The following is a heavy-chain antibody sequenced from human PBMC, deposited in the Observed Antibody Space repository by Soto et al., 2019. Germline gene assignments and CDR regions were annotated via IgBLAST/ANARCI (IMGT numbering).Heavy chain of an antibody. CDR2: IYYNGSP. V-gene: IGHV4-31*03. CDR3: ARGVRGYSGYYPPDY. J-gene: IGHJ4*02. D-gene: IGHD5-12*01. Sequence: QVHLQESGPGLVKPSQTLSLTCTVSGGSIISGGYYWSWIRQHPGKGLEWIGYIYYNGSPYYNPSLKSRVTISLDTSKNQFSMNLRSETAAYTAVYYCARGVRGYSGYYPPDYWGQGTLVTVSS. CDR1: GGSIISGGYY.